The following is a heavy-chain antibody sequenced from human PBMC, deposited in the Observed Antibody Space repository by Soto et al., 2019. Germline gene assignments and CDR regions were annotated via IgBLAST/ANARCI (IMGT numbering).Heavy chain of an antibody. Sequence: GGSLRLSWAASGFTFSNAWMSWVRQAPGKGLEWVGRIKSKTDGGTTDYASPVKSRFTISRDDSKNTLYLPMNSLKTEDTAVYYCTTDNTAAGINCYYYYGFDVWGQGTTVTVSS. CDR3: TTDNTAAGINCYYYYGFDV. D-gene: IGHD6-13*01. CDR1: GFTFSNAW. J-gene: IGHJ6*02. CDR2: IKSKTDGGTT. V-gene: IGHV3-15*01.